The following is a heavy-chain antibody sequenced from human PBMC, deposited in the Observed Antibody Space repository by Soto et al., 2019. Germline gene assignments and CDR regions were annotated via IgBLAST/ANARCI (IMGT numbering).Heavy chain of an antibody. D-gene: IGHD2-15*01. Sequence: SETLSLTCTVSGGSISSSSYYWGWIRQPPGKGLEWIGSIYYSGSTYYNPSLKSRVTISVDTSKNQFSLKLSSVTAADTAVYYCARWSGSSTWPYYYYYMDVWGKGTTVTVSS. CDR3: ARWSGSSTWPYYYYYMDV. CDR2: IYYSGST. V-gene: IGHV4-39*01. CDR1: GGSISSSSYY. J-gene: IGHJ6*03.